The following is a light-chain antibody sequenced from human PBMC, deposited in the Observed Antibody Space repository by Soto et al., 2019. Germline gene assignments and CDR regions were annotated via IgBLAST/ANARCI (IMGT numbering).Light chain of an antibody. CDR1: SSDVGGYNY. CDR3: CSYAGNTLVV. Sequence: QSALTQPRSVSGSPGQSVTISCTGTSSDVGGYNYVSWYQQNPGKAPKLMIYDVSKRPSGVSDRFSGSKSANTASLIISGLQAKDEADYYCCSYAGNTLVVFGGGTKVPVL. V-gene: IGLV2-11*01. J-gene: IGLJ2*01. CDR2: DVS.